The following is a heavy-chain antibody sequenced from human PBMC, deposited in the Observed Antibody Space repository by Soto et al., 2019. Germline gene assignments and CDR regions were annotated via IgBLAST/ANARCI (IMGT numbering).Heavy chain of an antibody. CDR1: GGSISSSSYY. J-gene: IGHJ5*02. Sequence: QMQLQESGPGLVKPSETLSLTCTVSGGSISSSSYYWGWIRQPPGKGLEWIGSIYYSGSTYYNPSLKSRVTISVDTSKNQFSLKLSSVTAADTAVYYCARRRRAAAGTGWFDPWGQGTLVTVSS. CDR3: ARRRRAAAGTGWFDP. V-gene: IGHV4-39*01. CDR2: IYYSGST. D-gene: IGHD6-13*01.